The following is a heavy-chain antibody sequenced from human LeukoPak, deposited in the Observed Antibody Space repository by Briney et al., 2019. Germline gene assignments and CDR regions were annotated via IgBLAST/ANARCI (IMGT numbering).Heavy chain of an antibody. V-gene: IGHV3-23*01. CDR1: GFTFSSYA. D-gene: IGHD6-13*01. Sequence: GGSLRHSCAASGFTFSSYAMCWVRHAPGEGLEWVSALSGSGGSTYYADSVKGRFTISRDNSKNTLYLQMNSLRAEDTAVYYCAKPGKEAAAGTGLGFDPWGQGTLVTVSS. CDR2: LSGSGGST. CDR3: AKPGKEAAAGTGLGFDP. J-gene: IGHJ5*02.